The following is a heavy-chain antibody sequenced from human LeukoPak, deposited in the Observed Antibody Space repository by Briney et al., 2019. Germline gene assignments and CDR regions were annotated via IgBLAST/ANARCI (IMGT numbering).Heavy chain of an antibody. CDR2: FGGGDRGST. CDR3: AKARGGTVNDPVDY. J-gene: IGHJ4*02. V-gene: IGHV3-23*01. CDR1: GFTFSSFA. D-gene: IGHD2-8*02. Sequence: PGGSLRLSCAASGFTFSSFALSWVRQAPGKGLEWVSSFGGGDRGSTYHADSVKGRFTISRDDSQNTLYLQLNSLRVEDTAVHHCAKARGGTVNDPVDYWGQGTLVTVSS.